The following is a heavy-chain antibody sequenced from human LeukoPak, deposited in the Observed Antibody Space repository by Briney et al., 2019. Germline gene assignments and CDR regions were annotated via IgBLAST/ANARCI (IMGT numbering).Heavy chain of an antibody. Sequence: PGGSLRLSCAASGLTFNTYSMNWVRQAPGKGPEWVSSISSSGYYIFYADSAKGRFTISRDNAKNSLYLQLNSLRAEDTAVYYCARPGLATISAYAFHIWGQGTMVTVSS. CDR1: GLTFNTYS. V-gene: IGHV3-21*01. J-gene: IGHJ3*02. D-gene: IGHD5-12*01. CDR3: ARPGLATISAYAFHI. CDR2: ISSSGYYI.